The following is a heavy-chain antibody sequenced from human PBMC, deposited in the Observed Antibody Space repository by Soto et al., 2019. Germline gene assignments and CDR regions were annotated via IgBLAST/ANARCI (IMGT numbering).Heavy chain of an antibody. V-gene: IGHV1-3*01. CDR1: GYTFTSYA. D-gene: IGHD2-2*02. J-gene: IGHJ5*02. CDR3: ARGRVLCSSTSCYKFWFDP. CDR2: INPDNGNT. Sequence: ASVKVSCKASGYTFTSYAMHWVRQAPGQRLEWMGWINPDNGNTKYSQKFQGRVTMTRNTSASTAYMELSSLRSEDTAVYYCARGRVLCSSTSCYKFWFDPWGQGTLVTVS.